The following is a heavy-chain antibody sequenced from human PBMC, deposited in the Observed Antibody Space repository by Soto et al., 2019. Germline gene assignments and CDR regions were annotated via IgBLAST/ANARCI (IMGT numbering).Heavy chain of an antibody. CDR3: ARHGGTPDLYFDY. CDR2: INWIGGST. CDR1: GFIFGAHA. J-gene: IGHJ4*02. V-gene: IGHV3-20*04. Sequence: GGSLRLSCAASGFIFGAHAMSWVRQAPGKGLEWVSAINWIGGSTNYADSMKGRFTISRDNAKNSLYLQMSGLRAEDTALYYCARHGGTPDLYFDYWGQGTPVTVSS. D-gene: IGHD3-16*01.